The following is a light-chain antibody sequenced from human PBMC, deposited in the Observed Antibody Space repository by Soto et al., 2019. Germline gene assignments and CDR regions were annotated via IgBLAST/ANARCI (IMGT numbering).Light chain of an antibody. CDR2: AAS. J-gene: IGKJ1*01. Sequence: EIVLTQSPGTLSLSPGDRATLSCRASQSVSSYLAWYQLKPSQAPRLLIYAASSSATGIPDRFSGSGSGTDFTLTISRLEPEEFAVYYCQQYGSSPRTFGQGTKVEI. CDR1: QSVSSY. V-gene: IGKV3-20*01. CDR3: QQYGSSPRT.